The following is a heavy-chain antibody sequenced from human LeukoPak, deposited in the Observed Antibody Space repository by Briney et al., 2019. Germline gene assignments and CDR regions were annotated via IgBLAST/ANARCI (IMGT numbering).Heavy chain of an antibody. J-gene: IGHJ5*02. V-gene: IGHV1-18*01. Sequence: ASVKVSCKASGYTFTSHGISWVRQAPGQGLEWMGWISAHNGDTKYAQNLQGRVTLTTYTSTTTAYLELRSLRSDDTAVYYCARDPSNTSGWKAWFDPWGQGTLVTVSS. CDR1: GYTFTSHG. CDR2: ISAHNGDT. D-gene: IGHD6-19*01. CDR3: ARDPSNTSGWKAWFDP.